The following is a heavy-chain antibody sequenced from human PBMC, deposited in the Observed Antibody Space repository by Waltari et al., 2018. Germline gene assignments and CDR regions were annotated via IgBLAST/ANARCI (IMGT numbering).Heavy chain of an antibody. V-gene: IGHV4-34*01. J-gene: IGHJ5*02. CDR1: GGSFSGYY. Sequence: QVQLQQWGAGLLKPSETLSLTCAVYGGSFSGYYWSWIRQPPGKGLEWIGEINHSGSHNYTPSLKSRVTISVDTSKNQFSLKLSSVTAADTAVYYCASRYCSSTSCHGYNWFDPWGQGTLVTVSS. CDR3: ASRYCSSTSCHGYNWFDP. D-gene: IGHD2-2*01. CDR2: INHSGSH.